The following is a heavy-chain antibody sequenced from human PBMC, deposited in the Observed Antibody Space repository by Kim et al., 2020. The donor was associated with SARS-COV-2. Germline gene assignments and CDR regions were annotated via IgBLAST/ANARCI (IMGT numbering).Heavy chain of an antibody. CDR2: IYNSGTT. D-gene: IGHD2-21*01. Sequence: SETLSLTCIVSGDSISHYHWNWMRQPPGKGLEWIGHIYNSGTTNSNPSLKSRVTISVDTSKNHFSLKLSSVTAADTAVYYCARDPPGPDYSFDLWGQGTMVTVSS. V-gene: IGHV4-59*01. CDR1: GDSISHYH. J-gene: IGHJ3*01. CDR3: ARDPPGPDYSFDL.